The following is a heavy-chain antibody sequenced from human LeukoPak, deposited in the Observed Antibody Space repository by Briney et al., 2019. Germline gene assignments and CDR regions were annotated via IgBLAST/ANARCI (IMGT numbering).Heavy chain of an antibody. J-gene: IGHJ4*02. CDR3: AKDSCSSTSCYVPR. Sequence: PGGSLRLSCAASGFTFSSYAMSWVPQAPGKGLEWVSAISGSGGSTYYADSVKGRSTISRDNSKNTLYLQMNSLRAEDTAVYYCAKDSCSSTSCYVPRWGQGTLVTVSS. V-gene: IGHV3-23*01. CDR2: ISGSGGST. D-gene: IGHD2-2*01. CDR1: GFTFSSYA.